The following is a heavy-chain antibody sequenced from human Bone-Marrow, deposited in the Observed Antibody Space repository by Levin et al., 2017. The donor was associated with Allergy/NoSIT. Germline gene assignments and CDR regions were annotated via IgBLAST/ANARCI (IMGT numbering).Heavy chain of an antibody. V-gene: IGHV3-23*01. CDR1: GFTFNNFA. D-gene: IGHD3-16*01. CDR3: AQGGGSSFFDA. CDR2: INFRGDTT. J-gene: IGHJ5*02. Sequence: GGSLRLSCAASGFTFNNFAMSWVRQAPGKGLEWVSAINFRGDTTYYADSVKGRFTVSRDNSKNMLYLQMNSLRVDDTSVYYCAQGGGSSFFDAWGQGTLVTVSS.